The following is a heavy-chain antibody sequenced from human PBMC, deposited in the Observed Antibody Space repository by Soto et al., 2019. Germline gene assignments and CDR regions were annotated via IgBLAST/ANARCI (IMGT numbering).Heavy chain of an antibody. CDR3: AREYSSGWFRWFDP. J-gene: IGHJ5*02. CDR1: GFTFSSYW. Sequence: GGSLRLSCAASGFTFSSYWMHWVRQAPGKGLVWVSRINSDGSSTSYADSVKGRFTISRDNAKNTLYLQMNSLRAEDTAVYYCAREYSSGWFRWFDPWGQGTLVTVSS. V-gene: IGHV3-74*01. CDR2: INSDGSST. D-gene: IGHD6-19*01.